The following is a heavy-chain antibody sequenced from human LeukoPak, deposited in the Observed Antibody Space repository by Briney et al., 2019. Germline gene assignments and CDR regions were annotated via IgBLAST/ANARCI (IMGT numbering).Heavy chain of an antibody. CDR1: GYTFTGYY. J-gene: IGHJ4*02. CDR2: IIPIFGTA. V-gene: IGHV1-69*13. Sequence: ASVKVSCKASGYTFTGYYMHWVRQAPGQGLEWMGGIIPIFGTANYAQKFQGRVTITADESTSTAYMELSSLRSEDTAVYYCARVSRPDYYYGSGSLGTSYYFDYWGQGTLVTVSS. CDR3: ARVSRPDYYYGSGSLGTSYYFDY. D-gene: IGHD3-10*01.